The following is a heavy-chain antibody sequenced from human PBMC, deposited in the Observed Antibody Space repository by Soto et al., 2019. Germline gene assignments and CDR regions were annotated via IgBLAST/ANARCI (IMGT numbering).Heavy chain of an antibody. V-gene: IGHV2-5*01. CDR1: GFSLSTTGVG. J-gene: IGHJ4*02. CDR3: AHRGGAAVGLYYFDY. D-gene: IGHD6-13*01. Sequence: SGPTLVNPTQTLTLTCTVSGFSLSTTGVGVSWIRQPPGKALEWLALIYWHDDKRYSPSLKSRLTITKDTSKNQVVLTMTNMDPVDIATYYCAHRGGAAVGLYYFDYWGQGALVTSPQ. CDR2: IYWHDDK.